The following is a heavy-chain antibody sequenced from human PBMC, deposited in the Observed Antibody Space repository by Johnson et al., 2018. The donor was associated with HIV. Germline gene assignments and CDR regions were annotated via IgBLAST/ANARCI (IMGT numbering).Heavy chain of an antibody. CDR3: ARVSRSSPAFDAFDI. CDR1: GLTFSRNW. J-gene: IGHJ3*02. V-gene: IGHV3-7*05. Sequence: VQLVESGGGVVRPGGSLRVSCVASGLTFSRNWMSWVRQAPGKGLEWVANLKQDGSEKYYVDSVKGRFTISRDNAKNSLFLQMNSLRAEDTAVYYCARVSRSSPAFDAFDIWGQGTLVTVSS. D-gene: IGHD6-6*01. CDR2: LKQDGSEK.